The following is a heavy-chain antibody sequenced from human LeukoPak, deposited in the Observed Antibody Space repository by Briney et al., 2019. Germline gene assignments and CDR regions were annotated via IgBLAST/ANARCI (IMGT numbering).Heavy chain of an antibody. CDR1: GYTLTELS. CDR2: FDPEDGET. Sequence: ASVTVSCKVSGYTLTELSMHWVRQAPGKGLEWMGGFDPEDGETIYAQKFQGRVTMTRDTSISTAYMELSRLRSDDTAVYYCARDRAAVIQLRSGMDVWGQGTTVTVSS. V-gene: IGHV1-24*01. D-gene: IGHD5-18*01. CDR3: ARDRAAVIQLRSGMDV. J-gene: IGHJ6*02.